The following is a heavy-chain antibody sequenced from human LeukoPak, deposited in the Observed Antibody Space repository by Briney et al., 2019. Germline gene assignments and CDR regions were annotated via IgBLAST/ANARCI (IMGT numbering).Heavy chain of an antibody. CDR3: ARARTYYDILTGYYLDY. CDR2: ISYDGSNK. D-gene: IGHD3-9*01. J-gene: IGHJ4*02. CDR1: GFTFSNYA. Sequence: GRSLRLSCAASGFTFSNYAMHWVRQAPGNGLEWVALISYDGSNKYYADSVQGRFTISRDNSKNTLYLQMNSLRAEDTAVYYCARARTYYDILTGYYLDYWGQGTLVTVSS. V-gene: IGHV3-30*04.